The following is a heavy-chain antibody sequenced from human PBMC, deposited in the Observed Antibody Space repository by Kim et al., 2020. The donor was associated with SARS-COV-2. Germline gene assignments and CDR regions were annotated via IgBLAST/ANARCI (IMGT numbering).Heavy chain of an antibody. CDR2: ISGDGGST. J-gene: IGHJ4*02. CDR1: GFTFDDYA. D-gene: IGHD3-9*01. Sequence: GGSLRLSCAASGFTFDDYAMHWVRQAPGKGLEWVSLISGDGGSTYYADSVKGRFTISRDNSKNSLYLQMNSLRTEDTALYYCAKDPQGVRYFDWSTYFDYWGQGTLVTVSS. CDR3: AKDPQGVRYFDWSTYFDY. V-gene: IGHV3-43*02.